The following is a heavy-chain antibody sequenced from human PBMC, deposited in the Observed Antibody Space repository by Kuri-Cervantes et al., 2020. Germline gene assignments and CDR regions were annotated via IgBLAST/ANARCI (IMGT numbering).Heavy chain of an antibody. CDR2: VYYSGST. V-gene: IGHV4-39*07. J-gene: IGHJ6*03. CDR3: ARDGAGYGSTHYYYMDV. D-gene: IGHD3-10*01. Sequence: ESLKISCTVSGGSISSYSYYWGWIRQPPEKGPEWIGSVYYSGSTYYNPSLKIRVTISVDTSKNQFSLKLSSVTAADTAVYYCARDGAGYGSTHYYYMDVWGKGTTVTVSS. CDR1: GGSISSYSYY.